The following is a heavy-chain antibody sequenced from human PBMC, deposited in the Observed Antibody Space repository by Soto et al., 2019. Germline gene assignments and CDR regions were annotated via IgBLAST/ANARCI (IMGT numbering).Heavy chain of an antibody. V-gene: IGHV2-5*01. Sequence: QITLKESGPTLVQPTQTLTLTCTVSGFSLTTRGMTLGWIRQPPGRAPEWLALSTQYSPSLQSRLTFTKDTSKNQVVLTMTNMEPVDTATYYCTLRQDTSRGPIYWGQGIMVTVSS. CDR3: TLRQDTSRGPIY. CDR1: GFSLTTRGMT. D-gene: IGHD6-13*01. CDR2: ST. J-gene: IGHJ4*02.